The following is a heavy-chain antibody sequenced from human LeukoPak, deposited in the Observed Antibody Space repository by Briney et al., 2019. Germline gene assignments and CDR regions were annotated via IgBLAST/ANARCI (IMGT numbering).Heavy chain of an antibody. CDR2: IYPGVSDT. D-gene: IGHD5-18*01. CDR1: GVSLKYKFSTYW. CDR3: ARQKGYSYGYVPDY. V-gene: IGHV5-51*01. J-gene: IGHJ4*02. Sequence: GESLKIPCQGSGVSLKYKFSTYWIGWVRQMPGKGLECMGMIYPGVSDTRYSPSFQGQVTISADKSISTAYLQWSSLKASDTAMYYCARQKGYSYGYVPDYWGQGTLVTVSS.